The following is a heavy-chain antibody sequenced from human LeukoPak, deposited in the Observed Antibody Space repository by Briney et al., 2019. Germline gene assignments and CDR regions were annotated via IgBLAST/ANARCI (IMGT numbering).Heavy chain of an antibody. D-gene: IGHD2-21*02. J-gene: IGHJ4*02. CDR3: ARALVTSSPFFDY. CDR1: GYSFTSYW. CDR2: IYPGDSEI. Sequence: GESLKISCKGSGYSFTSYWIGWVRQMPGKGLEWMGIIYPGDSEIRYNPSFQGHVTISADKSITTAYLQWSSLKASDTAMYYCARALVTSSPFFDYWGQGHLVTVSS. V-gene: IGHV5-51*01.